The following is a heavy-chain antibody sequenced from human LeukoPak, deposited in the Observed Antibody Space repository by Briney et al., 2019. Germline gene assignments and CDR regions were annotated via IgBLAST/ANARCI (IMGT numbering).Heavy chain of an antibody. CDR1: GGSFSGYY. J-gene: IGHJ4*02. Sequence: SETLSLTCAVYGGSFSGYYWSWIRQPPGKGLEWIGEINHSGSTNYNPSLKSRVTISVDTSKNQFSLKLSSVTAADTAVYYCARGAQLWLRSAPDYWGQGTLVTVSS. CDR3: ARGAQLWLRSAPDY. D-gene: IGHD5-18*01. V-gene: IGHV4-34*01. CDR2: INHSGST.